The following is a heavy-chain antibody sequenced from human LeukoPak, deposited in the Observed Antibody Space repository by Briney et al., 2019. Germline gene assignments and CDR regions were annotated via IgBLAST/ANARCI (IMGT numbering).Heavy chain of an antibody. V-gene: IGHV1-69*06. D-gene: IGHD3-22*01. CDR1: GGTFSSYA. CDR3: ARSYYYDSSGYYYDYYYYMDV. J-gene: IGHJ6*03. CDR2: IIPIFGTA. Sequence: ASVKVSCKASGGTFSSYAISWVRQAPGQGLEWMGGIIPIFGTANYAQKFQGRVTITADKSTSTAYMELSSLRSEDTAVYYCARSYYYDSSGYYYDYYYYMDVWGKGTTVTVSS.